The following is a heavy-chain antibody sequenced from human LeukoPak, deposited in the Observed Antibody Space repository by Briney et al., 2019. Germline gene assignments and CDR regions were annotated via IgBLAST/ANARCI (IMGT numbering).Heavy chain of an antibody. Sequence: ASETLSLTCAVSGYSISSGYYWGWIRQPPGKGLEWIGRIYHSGSTYYNPSLKSRVTISVDTSKNQFSLKLSSVTAADTAVYYCARLTGDGYSPQDSFDIWGQGTMVTVSS. CDR1: GYSISSGYY. CDR3: ARLTGDGYSPQDSFDI. J-gene: IGHJ3*02. CDR2: IYHSGST. D-gene: IGHD5-24*01. V-gene: IGHV4-38-2*01.